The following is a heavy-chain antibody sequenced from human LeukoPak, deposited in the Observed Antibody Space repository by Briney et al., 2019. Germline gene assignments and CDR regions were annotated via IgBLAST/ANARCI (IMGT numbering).Heavy chain of an antibody. CDR3: ARGNDYVWDPLPFFDY. J-gene: IGHJ4*02. D-gene: IGHD3-16*01. CDR2: INSNSGGT. V-gene: IGHV1-2*04. CDR1: GYTFTGYY. Sequence: GSSVKVSCKAAGYTFTGYYMDWVRHAPGQGLEWMGWINSNSGGTNYAQKFQGWVTMTRDTSISTAYMELSRLRSDDTAVYYCARGNDYVWDPLPFFDYWGQGTLVTVSS.